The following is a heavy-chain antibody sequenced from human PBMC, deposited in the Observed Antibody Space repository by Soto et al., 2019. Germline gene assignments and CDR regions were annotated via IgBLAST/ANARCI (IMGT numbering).Heavy chain of an antibody. CDR3: ARVSLPGPGGWFDP. CDR1: GGSISSGGYY. CDR2: IYYSGST. D-gene: IGHD3-10*01. Sequence: SETLSFTCTVSGGSISSGGYYWSWIRQHPGKGLEWIGYIYYSGSTYYNPSLKSRVTISVDTSKNQFSLKLSSVTAADTAVYYCARVSLPGPGGWFDPWGQGTLVTVSS. V-gene: IGHV4-31*03. J-gene: IGHJ5*02.